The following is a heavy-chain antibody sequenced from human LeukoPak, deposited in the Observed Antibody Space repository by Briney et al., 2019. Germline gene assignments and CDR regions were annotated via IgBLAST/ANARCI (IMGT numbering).Heavy chain of an antibody. CDR3: ARDPPSDTAMVLFDY. D-gene: IGHD5-18*01. Sequence: ASVKVSCKASGYTFTGYYMHWVRQAPGQGLEWMGWINPNSGGANYAQKFQGRVTMTRDTSISTAFMELSRLRSDDTAVYYCARDPPSDTAMVLFDYWGQGTLVTVSS. CDR1: GYTFTGYY. V-gene: IGHV1-2*02. CDR2: INPNSGGA. J-gene: IGHJ4*02.